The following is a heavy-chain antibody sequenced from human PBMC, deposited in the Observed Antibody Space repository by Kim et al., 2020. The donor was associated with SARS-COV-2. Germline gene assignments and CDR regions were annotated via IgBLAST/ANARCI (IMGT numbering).Heavy chain of an antibody. V-gene: IGHV1-2*04. J-gene: IGHJ4*02. D-gene: IGHD4-17*01. CDR3: ARDAFYGDYFNYFGY. CDR1: GYTFTGYY. Sequence: ASVKVSCKASGYTFTGYYMHWVRQAPGQGLEWMGWINPNSGGTNYAQKFQGWVTMTRDTSISTAYMELSRLRSDDTAVYYCARDAFYGDYFNYFGYWGQGTLVTVSS. CDR2: INPNSGGT.